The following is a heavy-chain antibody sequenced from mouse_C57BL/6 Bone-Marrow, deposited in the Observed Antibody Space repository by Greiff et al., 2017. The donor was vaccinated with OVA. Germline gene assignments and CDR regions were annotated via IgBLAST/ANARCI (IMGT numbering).Heavy chain of an antibody. J-gene: IGHJ2*01. CDR2: IRNKANGYTT. CDR3: ARSDDGYYVDY. V-gene: IGHV7-3*01. D-gene: IGHD2-3*01. Sequence: EVQRVESGGGLVQPGGSLSLSCAASGFTFTDYYMSWVRQPPGKALEWLGFIRNKANGYTTEYSASVKGRFTISRDNSQSILYLQMNALRAEDSATYYCARSDDGYYVDYWGQGTTLTVSS. CDR1: GFTFTDYY.